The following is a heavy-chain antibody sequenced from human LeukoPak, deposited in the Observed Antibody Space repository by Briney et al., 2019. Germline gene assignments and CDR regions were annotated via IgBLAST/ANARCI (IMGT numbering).Heavy chain of an antibody. CDR1: GFTLSNYG. CDR2: ISSSGSTI. Sequence: QPGGSLRLSCAVSGFTLSNYGMSWVRQAPGKGLEWVSYISSSGSTIYYADSVKGRFTISRDNAKNSLYLQMNSLRAEDTAVYYCARDAVLWFGDYYYGMDVWGQGTTVTVSS. J-gene: IGHJ6*02. CDR3: ARDAVLWFGDYYYGMDV. D-gene: IGHD3-10*01. V-gene: IGHV3-48*04.